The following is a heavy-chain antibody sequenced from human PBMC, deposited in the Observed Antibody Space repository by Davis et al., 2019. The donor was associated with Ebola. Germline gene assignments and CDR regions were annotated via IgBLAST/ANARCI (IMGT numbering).Heavy chain of an antibody. V-gene: IGHV1-8*02. CDR2: MNPNSGNT. Sequence: AASVKVSCKASGYTFTGYYMHWGRQATGQGLEWMGWMNPNSGNTGYAQKFQGRVTMTRNTSISTAYMELSSLRSEDTAVYYCARGRRIAVAGTDYWGQGTLVTVSS. CDR1: GYTFTGYY. D-gene: IGHD6-19*01. CDR3: ARGRRIAVAGTDY. J-gene: IGHJ4*02.